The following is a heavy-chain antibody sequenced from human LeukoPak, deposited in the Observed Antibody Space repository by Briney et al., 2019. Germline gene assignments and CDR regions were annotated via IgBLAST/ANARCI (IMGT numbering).Heavy chain of an antibody. J-gene: IGHJ3*02. D-gene: IGHD6-19*01. Sequence: SETLSLTCAVSGGSISSSNWWSWVRPPPGKGLEWIGEIYHSGSTNYNPSLKSRVTISVDKSKNQFSLKLSSVTAADTAVYYCARDVPGYSSGWYPHKGAFDIWGQGTMVTVSS. V-gene: IGHV4-4*02. CDR2: IYHSGST. CDR1: GGSISSSNW. CDR3: ARDVPGYSSGWYPHKGAFDI.